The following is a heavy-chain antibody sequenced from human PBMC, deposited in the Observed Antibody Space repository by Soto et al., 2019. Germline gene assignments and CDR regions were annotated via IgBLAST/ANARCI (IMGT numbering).Heavy chain of an antibody. V-gene: IGHV1-46*01. CDR1: GYTFTSYY. D-gene: IGHD1-7*01. J-gene: IGHJ6*03. CDR3: ARTSRGTELHYYYYYMDV. CDR2: INPSGGST. Sequence: ASVKVSCKASGYTFTSYYMHWVRQAPGQGLEWMGIINPSGGSTSYAQKFQGRVTMTRDTSTSTVYMELRSLRSDDTAVYYCARTSRGTELHYYYYYMDVWGKGTTVTVSS.